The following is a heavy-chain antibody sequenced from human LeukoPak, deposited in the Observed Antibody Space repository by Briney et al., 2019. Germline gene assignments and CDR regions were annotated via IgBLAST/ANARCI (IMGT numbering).Heavy chain of an antibody. CDR1: GFTFNNYA. CDR3: AKESYYDILTGYSHY. D-gene: IGHD3-9*01. J-gene: IGHJ4*02. CDR2: ISDNGGST. Sequence: GRSLRLSCAASGFTFNNYAMSWVRQAPGKGLEWVSAISDNGGSTYYADSAKGRFTISRDNSKNTLYLQMNSLRAEDTAMYYCAKESYYDILTGYSHYWGQGTLVTVSS. V-gene: IGHV3-23*01.